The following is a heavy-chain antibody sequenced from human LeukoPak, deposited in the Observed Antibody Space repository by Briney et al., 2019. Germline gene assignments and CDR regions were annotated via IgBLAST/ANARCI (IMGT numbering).Heavy chain of an antibody. Sequence: GESLKISCKGSGYTFTNYWIGWVRQMPGKGREWMGIIYPGDSDTRYNPSFQGQVTISADKSISTAYLQWSSLKASDTAIYYCARREKTTEIFDHWGQGTLVSVSS. CDR2: IYPGDSDT. CDR3: ARREKTTEIFDH. D-gene: IGHD4-17*01. CDR1: GYTFTNYW. V-gene: IGHV5-51*01. J-gene: IGHJ4*02.